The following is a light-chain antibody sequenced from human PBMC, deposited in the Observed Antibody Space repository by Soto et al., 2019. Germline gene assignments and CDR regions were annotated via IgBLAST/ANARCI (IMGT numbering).Light chain of an antibody. CDR2: GAS. CDR1: QGISSN. CDR3: QQLNSYPPWT. Sequence: IQLTQSPSSLSASVGDRVTITCRASQGISSNLAWYQQKPGRAPKLLIFGASTLQSGVPSRFSGSGSGTDFTLTISSLQPEDFATYFCQQLNSYPPWTFGQGTKVDNK. J-gene: IGKJ1*01. V-gene: IGKV1-9*01.